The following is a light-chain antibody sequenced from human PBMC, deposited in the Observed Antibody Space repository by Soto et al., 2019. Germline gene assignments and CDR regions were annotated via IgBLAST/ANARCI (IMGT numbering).Light chain of an antibody. J-gene: IGLJ1*01. CDR2: EVN. CDR1: SSDIGGYNF. CDR3: SSSAPESTYV. V-gene: IGLV2-14*01. Sequence: QSVLTQPASVSGSPGQSITISCTGTSSDIGGYNFVSWYQHHPGKAPKLMIYEVNNRPSGVSSRFSGSKSGNTASLTISGLQTEDEADYYCSSSAPESTYVFGTGTKVTVL.